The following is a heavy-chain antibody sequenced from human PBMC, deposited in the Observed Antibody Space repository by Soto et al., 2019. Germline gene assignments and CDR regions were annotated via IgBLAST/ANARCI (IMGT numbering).Heavy chain of an antibody. CDR1: GGSISSSIYY. CDR2: IFYSGNT. V-gene: IGHV4-39*01. J-gene: IGHJ4*02. Sequence: QLQLQESGPGLVKPSETLSLTCTVSGGSISSSIYYWDWIRQPPGKGLEWIGSIFYSGNTYYNPSLKSRGTISVDTSRNQFSRKLSSVTAADTAVYYCASHVQRYTGYDDYWGQGTLVTVSS. CDR3: ASHVQRYTGYDDY. D-gene: IGHD5-12*01.